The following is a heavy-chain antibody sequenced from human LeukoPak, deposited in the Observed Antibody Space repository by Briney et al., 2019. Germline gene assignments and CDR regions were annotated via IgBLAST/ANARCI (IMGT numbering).Heavy chain of an antibody. J-gene: IGHJ6*02. CDR2: IYYSGST. V-gene: IGHV4-31*03. CDR3: ARDLNPYGMDV. D-gene: IGHD3-9*01. Sequence: SETLSLTCTVSGGSISSGGYYWSWIRQHPGKGLEWIGYIYYSGSTYYNPSLKSRVTISVDTSKNQFSLKLSSVTAADTAVHYCARDLNPYGMDVWGQGTTVTVSS. CDR1: GGSISSGGYY.